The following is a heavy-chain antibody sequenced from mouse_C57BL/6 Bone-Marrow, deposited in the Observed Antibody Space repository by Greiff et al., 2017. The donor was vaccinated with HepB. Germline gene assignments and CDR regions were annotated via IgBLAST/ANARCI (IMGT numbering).Heavy chain of an antibody. CDR2: FYPGSGSI. CDR3: AIHLWDEYYFDY. Sequence: QVQLQQSGAELVKPGASVKLSCKASGYTFTEYTIHWVKQRSGQGLEWIGWFYPGSGSIKYNEKFKDKATLTADKSYSTVYMELSRLTSEDSAVYCCAIHLWDEYYFDYWGQGTTLTVSS. V-gene: IGHV1-62-2*01. D-gene: IGHD4-1*01. CDR1: GYTFTEYT. J-gene: IGHJ2*01.